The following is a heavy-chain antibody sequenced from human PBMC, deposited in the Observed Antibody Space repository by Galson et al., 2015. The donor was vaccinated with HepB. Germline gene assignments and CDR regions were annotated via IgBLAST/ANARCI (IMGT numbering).Heavy chain of an antibody. D-gene: IGHD3-9*01. J-gene: IGHJ4*02. Sequence: PALVKPTQTLTLTCTFSGFSLSTSGVGVGWIRQPPGKALEWLALIYWDDDKRYSPSLKSRLTITKDTSKNQVVLTMTNMDPVDTATDYCAHSCPVLRYFDSCPRTGYFHYWGQGTLVTVSS. V-gene: IGHV2-5*02. CDR3: AHSCPVLRYFDSCPRTGYFHY. CDR1: GFSLSTSGVG. CDR2: IYWDDDK.